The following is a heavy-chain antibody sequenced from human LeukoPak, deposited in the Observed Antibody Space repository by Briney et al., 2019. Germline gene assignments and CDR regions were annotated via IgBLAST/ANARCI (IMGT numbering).Heavy chain of an antibody. CDR3: ARDHYYDSSGYGRDY. V-gene: IGHV3-20*04. Sequence: GGSLRLSCAASGFTFDDYGMSWVRQAPGKGLEWVSGINWNGGSTGYADSVKGRFTISRDNAKNSLYLQMNSLRAEDTALYYCARDHYYDSSGYGRDYWGQGTLVTVSS. CDR1: GFTFDDYG. CDR2: INWNGGST. D-gene: IGHD3-22*01. J-gene: IGHJ4*02.